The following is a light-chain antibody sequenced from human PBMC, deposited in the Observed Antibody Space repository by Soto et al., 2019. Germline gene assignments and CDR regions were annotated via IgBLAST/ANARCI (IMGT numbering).Light chain of an antibody. Sequence: EIELTQSPGTLSSSPGERATLSCRASQSVSSSYLAWYQQKPGQAPRLLIYDASSSATGIPDRFSGSGSGTDFPLTISRLQPEDFAVYYCQQYARSPLTFRGGTKLEL. CDR1: QSVSSSY. CDR3: QQYARSPLT. V-gene: IGKV3-20*01. CDR2: DAS. J-gene: IGKJ4*02.